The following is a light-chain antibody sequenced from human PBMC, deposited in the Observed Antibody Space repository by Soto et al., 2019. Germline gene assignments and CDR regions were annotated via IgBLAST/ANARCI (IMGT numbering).Light chain of an antibody. CDR1: SSDIGDYNY. Sequence: QSVLTQPPSASGPPRPSGTLSCTGTSSDIGDYNYVSWYQQNPGKAPKLMIYEVSKRPSGVPDRFSGSKSGNTASLTGAGLQAEDEAEYYCRSYAGSNNWIFGGGTKLTVL. V-gene: IGLV2-8*01. CDR3: RSYAGSNNWI. J-gene: IGLJ2*01. CDR2: EVS.